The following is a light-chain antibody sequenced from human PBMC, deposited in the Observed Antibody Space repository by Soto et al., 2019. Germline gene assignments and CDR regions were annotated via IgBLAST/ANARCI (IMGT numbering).Light chain of an antibody. V-gene: IGLV2-8*01. CDR2: EIN. J-gene: IGLJ1*01. CDR3: SAFAAVNNFPYI. CDR1: SSDVCAYDY. Sequence: QSVLTQPPSASWSPGQSVTISCTGTSSDVCAYDYVSWYQQHPDKAPKLIIYEINKRPSGVPERFSCSKSGNTASLTVSGLQAEDQSVYYCSAFAAVNNFPYICGPGTNVKVL.